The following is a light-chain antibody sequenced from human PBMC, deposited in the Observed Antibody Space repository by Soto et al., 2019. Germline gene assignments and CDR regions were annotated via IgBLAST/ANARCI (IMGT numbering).Light chain of an antibody. V-gene: IGLV1-44*01. Sequence: QSVLTQPPSASGTPGQRVTISCSGSSSNVGTNTVNWYQQLPGTAPTLLIHSNNQRPAGVPDRFSGSKSGTSASLAISGLQSEDEADYHCAAWDDSLHGVVFGGGTKVTVL. CDR1: SSNVGTNT. CDR3: AAWDDSLHGVV. CDR2: SNN. J-gene: IGLJ2*01.